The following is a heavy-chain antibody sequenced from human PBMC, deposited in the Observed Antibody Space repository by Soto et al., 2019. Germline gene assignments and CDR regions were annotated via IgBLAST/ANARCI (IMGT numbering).Heavy chain of an antibody. J-gene: IGHJ3*02. V-gene: IGHV4-39*01. Sequence: PSETLSLTCTVSGGSISSSSYYWGWIRQPPGKGLEWIGSIYYSGSTYYHPSLLSRVTISVDTSMNEFSLRLSSVTAADTAVYYCARRYGWAFYIWGQGTMVPVAS. CDR2: IYYSGST. CDR3: ARRYGWAFYI. CDR1: GGSISSSSYY. D-gene: IGHD4-17*01.